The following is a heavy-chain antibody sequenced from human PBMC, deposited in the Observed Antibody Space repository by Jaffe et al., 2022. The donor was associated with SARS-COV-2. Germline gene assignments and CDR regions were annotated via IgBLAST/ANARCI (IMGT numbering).Heavy chain of an antibody. D-gene: IGHD4-17*01. J-gene: IGHJ2*01. CDR1: GFTFSSYG. V-gene: IGHV3-48*02. Sequence: EVQLVESGGGLVQPGGSLRLSCAASGFTFSSYGMNWVRQAPGKGLEWVSYISSSSSTIYYADSVKGRFTLSRDNAKNSLYLQMNSLRDEDTAVYYCARDPRRDYGGNPYWYFDLWGRGTLVTVSS. CDR3: ARDPRRDYGGNPYWYFDL. CDR2: ISSSSSTI.